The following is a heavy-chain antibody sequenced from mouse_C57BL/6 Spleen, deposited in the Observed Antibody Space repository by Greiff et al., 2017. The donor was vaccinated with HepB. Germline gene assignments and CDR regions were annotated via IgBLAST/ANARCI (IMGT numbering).Heavy chain of an antibody. Sequence: VQLQQSGAELVRPGSSVKLSCKASGYTFTSYWMDWVKQRPGQGLEWIGNIYPSDSETHYNQKFKDKATLTVDKSSSTAYMQLSSLTSEDSAVYYCARYDGDYYAMDYWGQGTSVTVSS. CDR2: IYPSDSET. J-gene: IGHJ4*01. V-gene: IGHV1-61*01. CDR1: GYTFTSYW. D-gene: IGHD2-12*01. CDR3: ARYDGDYYAMDY.